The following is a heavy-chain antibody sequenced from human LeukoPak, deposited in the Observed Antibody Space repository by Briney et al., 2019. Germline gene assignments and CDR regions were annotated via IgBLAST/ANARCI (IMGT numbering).Heavy chain of an antibody. CDR3: AKGMAAAGTDAFDI. Sequence: GGSLRLSCAASGFTFSSYAMTWVRQAPGKGLEWVSGISWNSGTIGYTDSVKGRFTISRDNAKNSLYLQMNSLRAEDTALYYCAKGMAAAGTDAFDIWGQGTMVTVSS. V-gene: IGHV3-9*01. CDR2: ISWNSGTI. D-gene: IGHD6-13*01. CDR1: GFTFSSYA. J-gene: IGHJ3*02.